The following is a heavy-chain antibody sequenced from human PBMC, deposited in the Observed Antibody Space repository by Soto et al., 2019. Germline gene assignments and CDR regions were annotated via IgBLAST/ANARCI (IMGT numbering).Heavy chain of an antibody. D-gene: IGHD3-10*01. J-gene: IGHJ4*02. CDR1: GFTFSNYA. Sequence: EVQLLESAGGFVQPGGSLRLSCAASGFTFSNYAMSWVRQAPGKGLEWVSTFTRFGNTYYADSVKGRFTISRDNSKNTLYRQMDSLRAEDTAVYYCAREFAPGSPNYDYWGLGTLVTVSS. V-gene: IGHV3-23*01. CDR3: AREFAPGSPNYDY. CDR2: FTRFGNT.